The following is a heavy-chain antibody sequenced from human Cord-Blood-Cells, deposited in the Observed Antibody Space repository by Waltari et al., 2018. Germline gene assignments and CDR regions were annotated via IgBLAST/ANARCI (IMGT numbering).Heavy chain of an antibody. V-gene: IGHV4-34*01. D-gene: IGHD3-10*01. CDR3: ASKEFPDTGIHGVGFMPGDY. CDR1: GGSFSGYY. J-gene: IGHJ4*02. CDR2: INHSGST. Sequence: QVQLQQWGAGLLKPSETLSLTCAVYGGSFSGYYWCWIRQPPGKGLEWIGEINHSGSTNYNPSLKSRVTISVDTSKNQFSLKLSSVTAADTAVYYCASKEFPDTGIHGVGFMPGDYWGQGTLVTVSS.